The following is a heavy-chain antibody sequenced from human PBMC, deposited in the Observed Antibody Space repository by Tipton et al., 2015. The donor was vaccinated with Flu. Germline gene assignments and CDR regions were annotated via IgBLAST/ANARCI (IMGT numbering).Heavy chain of an antibody. D-gene: IGHD4-11*01. CDR2: IYNSKYT. Sequence: TLSLTCTVSGGSIGSYYWNWIRQPPGKGLEWIGYIYNSKYTKYNPPLESRVTISADTSKKQFSLRLRSVTAADTAVYYCARRTFSNYVSEPKNWFDFWGQGTLVTVSS. V-gene: IGHV4-4*09. J-gene: IGHJ5*01. CDR3: ARRTFSNYVSEPKNWFDF. CDR1: GGSIGSYY.